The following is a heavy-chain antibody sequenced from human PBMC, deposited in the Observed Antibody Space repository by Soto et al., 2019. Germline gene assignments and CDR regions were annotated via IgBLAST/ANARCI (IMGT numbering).Heavy chain of an antibody. Sequence: QVQLVQSGAEVKQPGSSVKVSCQASGVTFSSFPISWVRQAPGQGLEWMGGIIPIFRTPNYAQNFQGRVTITADESTSSVYMELSRLRSEDTAVYYCARSTGSGFRPGTHRFNWFDPWGQGTLVTVSS. CDR3: ARSTGSGFRPGTHRFNWFDP. CDR2: IIPIFRTP. V-gene: IGHV1-69*01. J-gene: IGHJ5*02. D-gene: IGHD5-12*01. CDR1: GVTFSSFP.